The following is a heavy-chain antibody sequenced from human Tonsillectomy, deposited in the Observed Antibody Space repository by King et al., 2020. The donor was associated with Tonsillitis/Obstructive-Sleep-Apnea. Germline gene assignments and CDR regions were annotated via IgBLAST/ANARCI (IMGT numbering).Heavy chain of an antibody. CDR2: IIPIFGTA. CDR3: ARAPSSTSCLGQSEGSKPGGCYYYYYYMDV. J-gene: IGHJ6*03. Sequence: QLVQSGAEVKKPGSSVKVSCKASGGTFSSYAISWVRQAPGQGLEWMGGIIPIFGTANYAQKFQGRVTITADESTSTAYMELSSLRSEDTAVYYCARAPSSTSCLGQSEGSKPGGCYYYYYYMDVWGKGTTVTVSS. D-gene: IGHD2-2*01. CDR1: GGTFSSYA. V-gene: IGHV1-69*12.